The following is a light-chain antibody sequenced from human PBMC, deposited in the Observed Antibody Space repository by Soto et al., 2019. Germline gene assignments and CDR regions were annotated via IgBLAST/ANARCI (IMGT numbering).Light chain of an antibody. CDR3: QYYAGVWT. J-gene: IGKJ1*01. V-gene: IGKV1-5*01. CDR1: QSLSNR. Sequence: DIQVTQSPSTLSASVGDRVTITCRASQSLSNRLAWYQQKPGKAPKVLIYDASSLESGVPSRFSGSGSGTHSILTISSLQPDDFATYYCQYYAGVWTFGQGTKVEIK. CDR2: DAS.